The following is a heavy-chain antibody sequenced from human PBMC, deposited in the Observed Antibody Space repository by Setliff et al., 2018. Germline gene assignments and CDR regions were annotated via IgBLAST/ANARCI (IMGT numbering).Heavy chain of an antibody. Sequence: GGSLRLSCAASGFTFSSYAMHWVRQAPGKGLEYVSAISSNGGSTYYADSVKGRFTISRDNSKNTLYLQMNSLRAEDTAVYYCAKERTAMVRGVIIYDAFDIWGQGTMVTVSS. CDR2: ISSNGGST. CDR1: GFTFSSYA. J-gene: IGHJ3*02. V-gene: IGHV3-64*02. D-gene: IGHD3-10*01. CDR3: AKERTAMVRGVIIYDAFDI.